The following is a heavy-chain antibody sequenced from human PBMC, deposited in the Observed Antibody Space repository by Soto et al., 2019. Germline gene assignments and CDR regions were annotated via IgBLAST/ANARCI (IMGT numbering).Heavy chain of an antibody. CDR3: ARHIYGSGSTYFDY. V-gene: IGHV4-59*08. CDR1: GGSISGYY. CDR2: IYYSGST. J-gene: IGHJ4*02. Sequence: SETLSLTCTVSGGSISGYYWSWIRQPPGKGLEWIGYIYYSGSTNYNPSLKSRVTISVDTSKNQFYLKLNSMTAADTAVYYCARHIYGSGSTYFDYWGQGTLVTVSS. D-gene: IGHD3-10*01.